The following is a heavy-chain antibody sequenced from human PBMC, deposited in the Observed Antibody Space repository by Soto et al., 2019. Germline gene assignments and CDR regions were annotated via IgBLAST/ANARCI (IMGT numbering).Heavy chain of an antibody. Sequence: SVKVSCKASGGTFSSYAISWVRQAPGQGLEWMGGIIPIFGTANYAQKFQGRVTITADESTSTAYMELSSLRSEDTAVYYCAREYSNRKREYYFDYWGQGTLVTVSS. CDR1: GGTFSSYA. D-gene: IGHD4-4*01. J-gene: IGHJ4*02. V-gene: IGHV1-69*13. CDR2: IIPIFGTA. CDR3: AREYSNRKREYYFDY.